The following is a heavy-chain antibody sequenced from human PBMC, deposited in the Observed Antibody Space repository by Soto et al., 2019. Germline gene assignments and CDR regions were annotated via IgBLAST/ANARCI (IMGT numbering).Heavy chain of an antibody. CDR3: ARVGGINWFDP. J-gene: IGHJ5*02. Sequence: QVQLQESGPGLVKPSQTLSLTCTVSGGSISSGGYYWSWIRQPPGKGLEGIGYIYYSGSTYYNPSPKSRVTISVDTSKNQFSLKLSSVTAADTAVYYCARVGGINWFDPWGQGTLVTVSS. D-gene: IGHD3-16*01. V-gene: IGHV4-31*03. CDR2: IYYSGST. CDR1: GGSISSGGYY.